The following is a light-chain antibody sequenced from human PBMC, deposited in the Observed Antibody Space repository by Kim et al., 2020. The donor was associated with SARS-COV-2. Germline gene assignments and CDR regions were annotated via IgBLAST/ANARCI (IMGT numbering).Light chain of an antibody. CDR2: DAS. CDR3: QQRSNWPPRLT. V-gene: IGKV3-11*01. CDR1: QSVSSY. Sequence: IVMTQSPATLSVSPGERATLSCRASQSVSSYLAWYQQKPGQAPRLLIYDASNRATGIPARFSGSGSGTDFTLTISSLEPEDFAVYYCQQRSNWPPRLTFGGGTKVDIK. J-gene: IGKJ4*01.